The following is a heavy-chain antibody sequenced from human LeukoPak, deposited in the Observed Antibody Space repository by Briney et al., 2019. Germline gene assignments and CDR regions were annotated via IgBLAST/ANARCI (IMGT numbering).Heavy chain of an antibody. V-gene: IGHV1-2*02. CDR2: INPNSGGT. J-gene: IGHJ4*02. CDR3: ARDEMDYYGSGSYYYDY. Sequence: EASVKVSCKASGYTFTGYYMHWVRQAPGQGLEWMGWINPNSGGTNYAQKFQGRVTVTRDTSISTAYMQLSRLRSDDTAVYYCARDEMDYYGSGSYYYDYWGQGTPVTVSS. CDR1: GYTFTGYY. D-gene: IGHD3-10*01.